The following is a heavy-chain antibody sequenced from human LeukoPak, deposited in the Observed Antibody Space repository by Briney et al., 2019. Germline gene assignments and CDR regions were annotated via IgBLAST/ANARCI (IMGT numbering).Heavy chain of an antibody. CDR3: ARGYCSSASCYQIDY. CDR1: GGTFSSYA. CDR2: IIPILGIA. D-gene: IGHD2-2*01. V-gene: IGHV1-69*04. J-gene: IGHJ4*02. Sequence: SVKVSCKASGGTFSSYAISWVRQAPGQGLEWMGRIIPILGIANYAQKFQGRVTITADKSTSTAYMELSSLRSEDTAVYYCARGYCSSASCYQIDYWGQGTLVTVSS.